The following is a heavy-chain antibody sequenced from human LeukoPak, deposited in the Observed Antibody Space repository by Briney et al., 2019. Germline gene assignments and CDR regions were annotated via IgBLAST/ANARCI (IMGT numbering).Heavy chain of an antibody. CDR2: ISSSSSYI. CDR1: GFTFSSYS. D-gene: IGHD2-15*01. J-gene: IGHJ4*02. V-gene: IGHV3-21*01. Sequence: PGGSLRLSCAASGFTFSSYSMSWVRQAPGKGLEWVSSISSSSSYIYYADSVKGRFTISRDNAKNSLYLQMNSLRAEDTAVYYCARGRYCSGGSCYLPYFDYWGQGTLVTASS. CDR3: ARGRYCSGGSCYLPYFDY.